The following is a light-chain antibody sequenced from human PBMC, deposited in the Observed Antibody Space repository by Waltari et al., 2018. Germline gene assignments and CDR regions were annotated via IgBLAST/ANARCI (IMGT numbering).Light chain of an antibody. CDR1: SSDVGGSNY. J-gene: IGLJ2*01. CDR2: DVT. V-gene: IGLV2-14*03. CDR3: SSWTDSDSLKLL. Sequence: QSALTQPASVSGSPGQSITISCTGTSSDVGGSNYVSWYQQHPGKVPQLMIYDVTNRPSGFSNRLSGSKSGNTASLTISGLQAEDEADYYCSSWTDSDSLKLLVGGGTKLTVL.